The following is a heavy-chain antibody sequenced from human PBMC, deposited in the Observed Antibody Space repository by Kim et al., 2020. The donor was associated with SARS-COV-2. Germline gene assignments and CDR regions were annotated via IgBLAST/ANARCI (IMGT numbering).Heavy chain of an antibody. CDR1: GYTFTSYA. V-gene: IGHV7-4-1*04. D-gene: IGHD6-13*01. J-gene: IGHJ5*02. CDR2: INTNTGNP. CDR3: ARDVTLYSSSSDWFDP. Sequence: ASVKVSCKASGYTFTSYAMNWVRQAPGQGLEWMGWINTNTGNPTYSQDFTGRFVFSLDTSVSMAYLQISSLKAEDTAVYYCARDVTLYSSSSDWFDPWGQGTLVTVSS.